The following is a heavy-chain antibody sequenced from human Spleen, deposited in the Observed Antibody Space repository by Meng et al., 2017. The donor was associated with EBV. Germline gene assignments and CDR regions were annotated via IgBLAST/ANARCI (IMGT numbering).Heavy chain of an antibody. V-gene: IGHV1-69*06. J-gene: IGHJ4*02. D-gene: IGHD3-10*01. CDR2: LIPMLGAP. CDR3: ASESGRGYTPDY. Sequence: QVQLVQSGAEVRKAGDWVKVSWKTTGGPFNSDAISWVRHAPGQGLEWIGGLIPMLGAPNYAQKFQDRVTIIADKSTSTHYMELSSLRSDDTAVYYCASESGRGYTPDYWGRGTLVTVSS. CDR1: GGPFNSDA.